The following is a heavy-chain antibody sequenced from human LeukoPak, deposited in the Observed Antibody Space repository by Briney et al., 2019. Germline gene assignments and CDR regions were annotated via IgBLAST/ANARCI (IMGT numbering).Heavy chain of an antibody. CDR1: GFTFDDYA. V-gene: IGHV3-9*01. Sequence: GGSLRLSCAASGFTFDDYAMHWVRQAPGKGLEWVSGISWNSGSIGYADSVKGRFTISRDNAKNSLYLQMNSLRAEDTAVYYCAKGRRYYDSSVPFDYWGQGTLVTVSS. J-gene: IGHJ4*02. CDR2: ISWNSGSI. D-gene: IGHD3-22*01. CDR3: AKGRRYYDSSVPFDY.